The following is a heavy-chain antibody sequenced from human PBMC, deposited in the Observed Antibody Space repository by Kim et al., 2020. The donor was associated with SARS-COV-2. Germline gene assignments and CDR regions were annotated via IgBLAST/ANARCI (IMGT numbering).Heavy chain of an antibody. CDR1: GGSISSSSYY. J-gene: IGHJ4*02. D-gene: IGHD3-22*01. Sequence: SETLSLTCTVSGGSISSSSYYWGWIRQPPGKGLEWIGSIYYSGSTYYNPSLKSRVTISVDTSKNQFSLKLSSVTAEDTAVYYCARPSFGWNYYDSSGPNDYWGQGTLVTVSS. CDR2: IYYSGST. CDR3: ARPSFGWNYYDSSGPNDY. V-gene: IGHV4-39*01.